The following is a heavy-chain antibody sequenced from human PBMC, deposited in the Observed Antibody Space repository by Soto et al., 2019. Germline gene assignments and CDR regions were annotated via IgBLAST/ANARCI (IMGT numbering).Heavy chain of an antibody. D-gene: IGHD1-7*01. CDR1: GFTFSSYS. J-gene: IGHJ4*02. CDR2: ISSSSSTI. CDR3: ARVDNWNYWIGWYY. Sequence: GGSLRLSCAASGFTFSSYSMNWVRQAPGKGLEWVSYISSSSSTIYYADSVKGRFTISRDSAKNSLYLQMNSLRADDTAVYYCARVDNWNYWIGWYYWGQGTLVTVSS. V-gene: IGHV3-48*01.